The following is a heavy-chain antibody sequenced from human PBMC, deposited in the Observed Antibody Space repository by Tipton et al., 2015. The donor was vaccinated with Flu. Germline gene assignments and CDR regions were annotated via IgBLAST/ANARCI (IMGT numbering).Heavy chain of an antibody. CDR1: GGSISSGSHY. CDR2: IYTSGST. Sequence: LRLSCTVSGGSISSGSHYWSWIRQPAGKGLEWIGLIYTSGSTNYNPSLKSRVTISVDTSRNQFSLKLNSVTAADTAVYFCARRTFSNYVSEPKNWFDFWGQGTLVTVSS. D-gene: IGHD4-11*01. V-gene: IGHV4-61*02. J-gene: IGHJ5*01. CDR3: ARRTFSNYVSEPKNWFDF.